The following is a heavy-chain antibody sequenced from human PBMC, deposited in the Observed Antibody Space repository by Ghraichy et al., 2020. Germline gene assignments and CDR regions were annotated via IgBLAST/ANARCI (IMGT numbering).Heavy chain of an antibody. CDR1: GFSLTTSGVA. Sequence: GPTLVKPTQTLTLTCTFSGFSLTTSGVAVGWIRQPPGKALEWLALIYWNDDKRYSPSLKSRLTITKYTSKNQVVLTLTNMDPVDTAAYYCAHSPHFVVVTATPYYFDYWGQGTLVTVSS. D-gene: IGHD2-21*02. J-gene: IGHJ4*02. CDR2: IYWNDDK. V-gene: IGHV2-5*01. CDR3: AHSPHFVVVTATPYYFDY.